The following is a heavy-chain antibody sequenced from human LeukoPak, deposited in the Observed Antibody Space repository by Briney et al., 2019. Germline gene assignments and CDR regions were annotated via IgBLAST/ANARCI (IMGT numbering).Heavy chain of an antibody. CDR3: ARDDYYDSSDVYGMDV. D-gene: IGHD3-22*01. V-gene: IGHV3-7*03. CDR1: GFNFCSYW. Sequence: GSLRLSCAASGFNFCSYWMSWVRQAPGKGLEWVAQIKEDGSERYYVDSVKGRFTISRDNAKNSLYLQMNSLRAEDTAVYYCARDDYYDSSDVYGMDVWGQGTTVTVSS. J-gene: IGHJ6*02. CDR2: IKEDGSER.